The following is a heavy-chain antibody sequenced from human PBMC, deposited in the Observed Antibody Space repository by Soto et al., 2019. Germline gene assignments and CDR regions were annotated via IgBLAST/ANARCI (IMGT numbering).Heavy chain of an antibody. CDR2: IGSSGSGI. CDR3: ARDSTDSGSLDY. V-gene: IGHV3-48*03. Sequence: DVQLVESGGALVQPGGSLRLSCAASGFTFSSYEMNWVRQAPGKGLEWVSYIGSSGSGIYYADFVKGRFTISRDNAKKSLYLQMNSLRAEDTAVYYCARDSTDSGSLDYWGQGTLVTVSS. D-gene: IGHD1-26*01. CDR1: GFTFSSYE. J-gene: IGHJ4*02.